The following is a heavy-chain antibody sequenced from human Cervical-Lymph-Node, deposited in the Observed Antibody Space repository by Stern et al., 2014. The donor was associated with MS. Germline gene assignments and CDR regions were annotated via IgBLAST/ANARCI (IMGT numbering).Heavy chain of an antibody. CDR3: ARGSDSSSWDAGYWFDP. CDR2: INPSGGST. V-gene: IGHV1-46*01. J-gene: IGHJ5*02. Sequence: VQLVESGAEVKKPGASVKVSCKASGYTFTSYYMNWVRQAPGQGLEWMGIINPSGGSTSYAQKFQGRVTMTRDTSTSTVYMELSSLRSEDTAVYYCARGSDSSSWDAGYWFDPWGQGTLVTVSS. CDR1: GYTFTSYY. D-gene: IGHD6-13*01.